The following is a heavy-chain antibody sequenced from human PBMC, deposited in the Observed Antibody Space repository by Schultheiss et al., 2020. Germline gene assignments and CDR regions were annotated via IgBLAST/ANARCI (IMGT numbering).Heavy chain of an antibody. V-gene: IGHV3-30*18. CDR1: GFTFSSYG. Sequence: GGSLRLSCAASGFTFSSYGMHWVRQAPGKGLEWVAVISYDGSNKYYADSVKGRFTISRDNSKNTLYLQMNSLRAEDTAVYYCAKDVSTGNYYYGSGSYYSPSYIDYWGQGTLVTVSS. CDR3: AKDVSTGNYYYGSGSYYSPSYIDY. D-gene: IGHD3-10*01. J-gene: IGHJ4*02. CDR2: ISYDGSNK.